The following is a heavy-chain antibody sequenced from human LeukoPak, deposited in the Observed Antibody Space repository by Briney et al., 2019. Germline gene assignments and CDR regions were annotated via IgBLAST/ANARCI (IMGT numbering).Heavy chain of an antibody. Sequence: ASVKVSCKASGYTFTSYGISWVRQAPGQGLEWMGWISAYNGNTNYAQKLQGRVTMTTDTSTSTAYMELRSLRSDDTAVYYCARDRRDYGDYEGYFDYWGQGTLVTVSS. D-gene: IGHD4-17*01. CDR2: ISAYNGNT. J-gene: IGHJ4*02. CDR3: ARDRRDYGDYEGYFDY. CDR1: GYTFTSYG. V-gene: IGHV1-18*01.